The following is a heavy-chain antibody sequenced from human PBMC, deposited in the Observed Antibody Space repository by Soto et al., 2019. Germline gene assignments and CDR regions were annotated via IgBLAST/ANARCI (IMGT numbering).Heavy chain of an antibody. CDR3: AKEGIVVVPAAAHFDY. CDR2: ISYDGSNK. CDR1: GFTFSSYG. Sequence: QVQLVESEGGVVQPGRSLRLSCAASGFTFSSYGMHWVRQAPGKGLEWVAVISYDGSNKYYADSVKGRFTISRDNSKNTLYLQMNSLRAEDTAVYYCAKEGIVVVPAAAHFDYWGQGTLVTVSS. J-gene: IGHJ4*02. V-gene: IGHV3-30*18. D-gene: IGHD2-2*01.